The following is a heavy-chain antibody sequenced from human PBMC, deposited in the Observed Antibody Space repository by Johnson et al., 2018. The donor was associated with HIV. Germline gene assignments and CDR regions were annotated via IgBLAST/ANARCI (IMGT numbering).Heavy chain of an antibody. CDR2: INSDGSST. CDR1: GFTFSSYW. J-gene: IGHJ3*02. Sequence: MQLVESGGGLVQPGRSLRLSCAASGFTFSSYWMHWVRQAPGKGLVWVSRINSDGSSTSYADSVKGRFTISRDNSKNTLYLQLNSLRAEDTAVYYCARYCSGGSCYSVWQKNYAFDIWGQGTMVTVSS. CDR3: ARYCSGGSCYSVWQKNYAFDI. V-gene: IGHV3-74*02. D-gene: IGHD2-15*01.